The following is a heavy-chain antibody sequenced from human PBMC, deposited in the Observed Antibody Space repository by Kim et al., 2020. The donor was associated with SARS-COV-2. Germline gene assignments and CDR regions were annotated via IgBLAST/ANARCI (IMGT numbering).Heavy chain of an antibody. J-gene: IGHJ3*02. D-gene: IGHD1-1*01. CDR3: ARDREHGHGTFDI. V-gene: IGHV3-21*01. Sequence: YYADSVKRRLPSSRDNAEYALYLQMQRLSAEDTAVYYCARDREHGHGTFDIWRQGTMVTVSS.